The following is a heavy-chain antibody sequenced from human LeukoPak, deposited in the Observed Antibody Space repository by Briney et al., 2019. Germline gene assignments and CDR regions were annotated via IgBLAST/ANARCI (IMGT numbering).Heavy chain of an antibody. Sequence: SQTLSLTCTVSGGSISSDDYYWSWIRQPPGKGLEWIGYIYYSGSTYYNPSLKSRVTISVDTSKNQFSLKLSSVTAADTAVYYCARGNTLLWFGELPLFDYWGQGTLVTVSS. D-gene: IGHD3-10*01. J-gene: IGHJ4*02. CDR1: GGSISSDDYY. V-gene: IGHV4-30-4*01. CDR3: ARGNTLLWFGELPLFDY. CDR2: IYYSGST.